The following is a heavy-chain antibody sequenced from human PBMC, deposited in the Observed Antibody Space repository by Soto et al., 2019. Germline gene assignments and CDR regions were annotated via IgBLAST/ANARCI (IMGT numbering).Heavy chain of an antibody. D-gene: IGHD5-12*01. J-gene: IGHJ6*02. Sequence: ASVKVSCKASDYTFSSYGITWVRQAPGQGLEWMGWIIIYIGNTNYAQKFQGRVTMTADKSTSTAYMELSSLRSEDTAVYYCAKNMDIVATITNYYYYGMDVWGQGTTVTVSS. CDR1: DYTFSSYG. V-gene: IGHV1-18*01. CDR3: AKNMDIVATITNYYYYGMDV. CDR2: IIIYIGNT.